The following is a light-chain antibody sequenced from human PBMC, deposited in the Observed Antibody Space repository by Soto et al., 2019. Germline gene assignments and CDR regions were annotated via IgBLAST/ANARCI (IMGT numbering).Light chain of an antibody. CDR1: QTLRANY. Sequence: TVLTQSPCTLSLSPGERATLSCRASQTLRANYLAWYQQKPGQAPRFLIYHASSRTTGIPDRFSGSGSGTDFTLTMSRLETEDFAVYYCHQYGSFGQGTKV. CDR3: HQYGS. J-gene: IGKJ1*01. CDR2: HAS. V-gene: IGKV3-20*01.